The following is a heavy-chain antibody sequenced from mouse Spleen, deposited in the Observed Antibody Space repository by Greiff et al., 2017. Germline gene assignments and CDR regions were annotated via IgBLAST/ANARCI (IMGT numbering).Heavy chain of an antibody. CDR1: GFTFSSYG. Sequence: DVQLVESGGDLVKPGGSLKLSCAASGFTFSSYGMSWVRQTPDKRLEWVATISSGGSYTYYPDSVKGRFTISRDNAKNTLYLQMSSLKSEDTAMYYCARMGFDYWGQGTTLTVSS. CDR2: ISSGGSYT. CDR3: ARMGFDY. V-gene: IGHV5-6*01. J-gene: IGHJ2*01.